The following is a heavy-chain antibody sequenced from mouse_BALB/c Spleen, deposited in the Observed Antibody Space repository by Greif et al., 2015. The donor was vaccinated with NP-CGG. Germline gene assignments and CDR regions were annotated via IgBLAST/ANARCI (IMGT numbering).Heavy chain of an antibody. V-gene: IGHV1-47*01. D-gene: IGHD1-1*01. CDR1: GYPFTPYP. Sequence: VQLHQSWAELLTPGASVQMSCKAFGYPFTPYPIEWLKQTHGKSLEWIGNFPPYNDDTKYNEKFKGKAKLTVEKSSSTVYLVLSRLTSDDSSVYYCARGYYGSNYAMDYWGQGTSVTVSS. CDR3: ARGYYGSNYAMDY. J-gene: IGHJ4*01. CDR2: FPPYNDDT.